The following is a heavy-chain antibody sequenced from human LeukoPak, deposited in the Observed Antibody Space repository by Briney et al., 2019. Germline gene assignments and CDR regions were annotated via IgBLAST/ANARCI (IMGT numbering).Heavy chain of an antibody. V-gene: IGHV1-46*01. CDR2: VNPSGGST. D-gene: IGHD2-2*01. Sequence: ASVKVSCKASGYIFTGYYMHWVRQAPGQGLDWMGIVNPSGGSTSYAQKFQGRVSMTRDTSTSTVYMELSSLRSEDTAVYYCARVPYCNSTSCRDYWGQGTLVTVSS. CDR1: GYIFTGYY. CDR3: ARVPYCNSTSCRDY. J-gene: IGHJ4*02.